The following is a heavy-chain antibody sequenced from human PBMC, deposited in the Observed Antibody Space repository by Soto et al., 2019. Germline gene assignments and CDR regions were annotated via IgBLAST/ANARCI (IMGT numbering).Heavy chain of an antibody. V-gene: IGHV4-59*01. J-gene: IGHJ6*02. CDR3: ARGEDAFFYYGLDV. CDR1: GGSITSSY. Sequence: TSETLSLTCTVSGGSITSSYWRWIRRPPGKGLEWIAYIYDTGISGYTPSTSYNPSLKSRVTMSVDTSKSQFSLKLTSVTAADTAVYYCARGEDAFFYYGLDVWGQGITVTVSS. CDR2: IYDTGISGYTPST.